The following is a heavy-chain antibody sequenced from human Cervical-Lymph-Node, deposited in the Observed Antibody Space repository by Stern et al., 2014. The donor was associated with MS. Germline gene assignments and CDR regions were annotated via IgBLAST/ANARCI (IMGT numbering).Heavy chain of an antibody. Sequence: QVTLRESGPALVKPTQTLTLTCTFSGFSLSTSGMCVSWIRQPPGKALEWLGLIDWDDDKYYSTSLKTRLTISKDTSKNQVVLTMTNMDPVDTATYYCARISLLGGDSAFDYWGQGTLVTVSS. CDR3: ARISLLGGDSAFDY. CDR1: GFSLSTSGMC. D-gene: IGHD1-26*01. V-gene: IGHV2-70*01. J-gene: IGHJ4*02. CDR2: IDWDDDK.